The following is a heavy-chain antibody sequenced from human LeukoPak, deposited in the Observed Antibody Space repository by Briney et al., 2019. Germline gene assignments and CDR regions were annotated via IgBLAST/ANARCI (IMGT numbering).Heavy chain of an antibody. CDR2: INWNGGST. V-gene: IGHV3-20*04. Sequence: GGSLRLSCAASGFTFDDYGMSWVRQAPGKGLEWVSGINWNGGSTGYADSVKGRFTISRDNAKNSLYLQMNSPRAEDTALYYCARDPLGCSSTSCSHFDYWGQGTLVTVSS. CDR3: ARDPLGCSSTSCSHFDY. CDR1: GFTFDDYG. D-gene: IGHD2-2*01. J-gene: IGHJ4*02.